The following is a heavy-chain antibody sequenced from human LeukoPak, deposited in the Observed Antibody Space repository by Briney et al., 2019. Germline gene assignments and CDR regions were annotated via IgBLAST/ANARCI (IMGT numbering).Heavy chain of an antibody. D-gene: IGHD2-2*01. J-gene: IGHJ6*02. CDR3: ATVYSSSPLRPMDV. CDR1: GFTFSNYA. V-gene: IGHV3-23*01. CDR2: ISAGGESA. Sequence: GGSLRLSCAASGFTFSNYAMNWVRQTPGRGLESVSVISAGGESADYADSVKGRFTISRDDSKNTLYLQMNSLRAEDTAVYYCATVYSSSPLRPMDVWGQGTTVTVSS.